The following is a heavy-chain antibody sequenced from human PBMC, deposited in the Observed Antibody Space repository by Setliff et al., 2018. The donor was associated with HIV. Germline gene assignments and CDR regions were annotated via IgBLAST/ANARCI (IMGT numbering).Heavy chain of an antibody. V-gene: IGHV1-2*02. CDR2: TNPSSGRT. CDR3: TRDYAHYFDF. D-gene: IGHD3-16*01. Sequence: ASVKVSCKASGYTFADNYIHWVRQAPGQGLEWVAWTNPSSGRTDYAQRFQGRVTLTSDSSISTAYMELSRLRSDDTATYYCTRDYAHYFDFWGQGTLVTVSS. CDR1: GYTFADNY. J-gene: IGHJ4*02.